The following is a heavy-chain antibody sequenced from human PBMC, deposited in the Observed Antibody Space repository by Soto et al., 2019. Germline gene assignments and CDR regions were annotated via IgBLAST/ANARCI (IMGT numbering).Heavy chain of an antibody. D-gene: IGHD6-19*01. CDR3: AKVSVAGETYFDY. CDR2: LSYNGSNK. Sequence: QVQLVESGGGVVQPGRSLRLSCAASGFTFISYGTHWVRQAPGKGLEWGAVLSYNGSNKNYADSVKGRFTISRDNSKNALYLQMNSLRAEDTAVYYCAKVSVAGETYFDYWGQGTLVTVSS. CDR1: GFTFISYG. V-gene: IGHV3-30*18. J-gene: IGHJ4*02.